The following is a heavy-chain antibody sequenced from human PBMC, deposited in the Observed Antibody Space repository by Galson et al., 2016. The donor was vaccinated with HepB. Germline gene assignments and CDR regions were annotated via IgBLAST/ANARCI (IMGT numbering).Heavy chain of an antibody. Sequence: QSGAEVKKPGESLRISCKGSGYTFIDSFVNWVRQRPGKGLEWMGRIDPEDSYVNYSPSFQGQVSMSVARSISTAYLQWSRLEASDTAIYYCALGSRFGSGHWGQGTLVTVSS. J-gene: IGHJ4*02. V-gene: IGHV5-10-1*04. CDR3: ALGSRFGSGH. D-gene: IGHD6-19*01. CDR2: IDPEDSYV. CDR1: GYTFIDSF.